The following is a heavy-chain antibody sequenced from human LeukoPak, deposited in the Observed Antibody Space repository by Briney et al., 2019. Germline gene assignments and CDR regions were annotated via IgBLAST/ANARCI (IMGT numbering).Heavy chain of an antibody. CDR3: ARHYDSSAYWYYFDY. Sequence: PSETLSLTCTVSGGSISSYYWSWIRQPPGKGLEWVGYIYYSGSTNYNPSLKSRVTIPVDTPKNQFSLKLSCVTAADTAVYYCARHYDSSAYWYYFDYWGQGTLVTVSS. CDR2: IYYSGST. CDR1: GGSISSYY. J-gene: IGHJ4*02. V-gene: IGHV4-59*08. D-gene: IGHD3-22*01.